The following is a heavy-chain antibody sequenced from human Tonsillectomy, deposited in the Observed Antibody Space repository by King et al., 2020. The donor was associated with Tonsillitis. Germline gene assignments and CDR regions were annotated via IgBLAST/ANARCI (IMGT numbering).Heavy chain of an antibody. Sequence: VQLVESGGGLVKPGGSLRLSCAASGFTFSKAWMSWGRQAPGKGLELLGRITNKIQGGTTDYAAPVEGRSTISRDDSKSALYLQMNSLQIEDTAVYFCTSYGGLQNWGQGTLVTVSS. CDR3: TSYGGLQN. D-gene: IGHD4-23*01. J-gene: IGHJ1*01. CDR2: ITNKIQGGTT. V-gene: IGHV3-15*01. CDR1: GFTFSKAW.